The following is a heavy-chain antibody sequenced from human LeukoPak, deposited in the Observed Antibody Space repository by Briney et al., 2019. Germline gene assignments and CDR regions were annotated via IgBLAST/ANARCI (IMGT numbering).Heavy chain of an antibody. V-gene: IGHV3-23*01. CDR2: ISGSGGST. CDR1: GFTFSSFA. D-gene: IGHD2-15*01. J-gene: IGHJ4*02. Sequence: GGSLRLSCAASGFTFSSFAMSWVRQAPGKGLEWVSAISGSGGSTYYADSVKGRFSISRDNSKNTLYLQMNSLGAEDTAVYYCAKAELVGAAGAVGYWGQGTLVTVSS. CDR3: AKAELVGAAGAVGY.